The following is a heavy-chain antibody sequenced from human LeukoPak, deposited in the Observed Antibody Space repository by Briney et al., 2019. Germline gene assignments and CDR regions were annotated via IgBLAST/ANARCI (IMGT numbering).Heavy chain of an antibody. J-gene: IGHJ6*02. V-gene: IGHV3-21*01. CDR3: ARGSSLEYYYYGMDV. Sequence: GGSLRLSCAASGFTFSSYSMNWVRQAPGKGLEWVSSISSSSSYIYYADSVKGRFTISRDNAKNSLYLRMNSLRAEDTAVYYCARGSSLEYYYYGMDVWGQGTTVTVSS. D-gene: IGHD2-2*01. CDR1: GFTFSSYS. CDR2: ISSSSSYI.